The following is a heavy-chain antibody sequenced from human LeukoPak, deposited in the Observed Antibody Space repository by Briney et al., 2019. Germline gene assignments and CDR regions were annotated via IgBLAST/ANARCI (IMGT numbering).Heavy chain of an antibody. D-gene: IGHD3-16*01. CDR2: IYPGDSDT. CDR3: ARREKGGYWYFDL. V-gene: IGHV5-51*01. Sequence: GESLTISCKGSGYSFTDYWLGWVRQMSGKGLEWRWIIYPGDSDTRYSPSFQGQVTMSVDKSISTAYLQWSSLKASDTAMYYCARREKGGYWYFDLWGRGTLVTVSS. J-gene: IGHJ2*01. CDR1: GYSFTDYW.